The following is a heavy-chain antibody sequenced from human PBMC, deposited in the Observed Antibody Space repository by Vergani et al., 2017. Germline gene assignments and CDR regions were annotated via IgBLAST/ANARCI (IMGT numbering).Heavy chain of an antibody. CDR1: GFTFSSYS. CDR3: ARDASRAGGFR. D-gene: IGHD4-23*01. J-gene: IGHJ4*02. V-gene: IGHV3-21*01. Sequence: VQLVESGGGVVQPGRSLRLSCAASGFTFSSYSMNWVRQAPGKGLEWVSSISSSSSYIYYADSVKGRFTISRDNAKNSLYLQMNSLRAEDTAVYYCARDASRAGGFRWGQGTLVTVSS. CDR2: ISSSSSYI.